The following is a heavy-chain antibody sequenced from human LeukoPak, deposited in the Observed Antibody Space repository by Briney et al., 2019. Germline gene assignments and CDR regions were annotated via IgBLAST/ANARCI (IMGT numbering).Heavy chain of an antibody. CDR3: ARTVRGALLRFLEWFSSFDP. CDR2: IYYSGST. V-gene: IGHV4-39*01. CDR1: GGSISSSSYY. D-gene: IGHD3-3*01. J-gene: IGHJ5*02. Sequence: SETLSLTCTVSGGSISSSSYYWGWIRQPPGKGLEWIGSIYYSGSTYYNPSLKSRVTISVDTSKNQFSLKLSSVTAADTAVYYCARTVRGALLRFLEWFSSFDPWGQGTLVTVSS.